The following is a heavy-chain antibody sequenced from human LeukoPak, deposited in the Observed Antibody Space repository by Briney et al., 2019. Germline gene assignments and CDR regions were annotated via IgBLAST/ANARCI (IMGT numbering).Heavy chain of an antibody. D-gene: IGHD5-18*01. CDR1: GFTFNNHA. V-gene: IGHV3-23*01. CDR2: INGNGAST. J-gene: IGHJ4*02. Sequence: GGSLRLSCAASGFTFNNHAMSWVRQAPGKGLEWVSGINGNGASTYYSDSVKGRSTISRDNSKNTLYLQMSSLRAEDTAIYYCAKDQGYSYYYLDYWGQGTLVTVSS. CDR3: AKDQGYSYYYLDY.